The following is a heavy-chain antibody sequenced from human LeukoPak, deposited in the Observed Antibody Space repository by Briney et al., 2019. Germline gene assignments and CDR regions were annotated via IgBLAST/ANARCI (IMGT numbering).Heavy chain of an antibody. CDR2: MNPDSGNT. J-gene: IGHJ4*02. D-gene: IGHD6-13*01. Sequence: GAPVKVSSKPSLHTFTRYDINWVRQAAGQRVKCMGWMNPDSGNTGYAQKFQGRLTMTSNPSISTAYMELSSLTSEDTAVYYCARRIAAAGVGIVYWGQGTLVTVSS. V-gene: IGHV1-8*01. CDR3: ARRIAAAGVGIVY. CDR1: LHTFTRYD.